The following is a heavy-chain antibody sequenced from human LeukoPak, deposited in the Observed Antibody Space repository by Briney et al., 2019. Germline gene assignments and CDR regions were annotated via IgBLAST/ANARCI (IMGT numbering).Heavy chain of an antibody. V-gene: IGHV4-30-2*03. CDR1: GGSISSGGYY. J-gene: IGHJ3*02. Sequence: SETLSLTCAVYGGSISSGGYYWSWIRQPPGKGLEWIGYIYHSGSTYYNPSLKSRVTISVDTSKNQFSLKLSSVTAADTAVYYCARPYYDFWSGYYDAFDIWGQGTMVTVSS. CDR3: ARPYYDFWSGYYDAFDI. D-gene: IGHD3-3*01. CDR2: IYHSGST.